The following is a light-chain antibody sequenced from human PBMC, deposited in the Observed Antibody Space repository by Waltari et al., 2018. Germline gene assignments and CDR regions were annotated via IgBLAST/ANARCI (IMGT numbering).Light chain of an antibody. CDR3: QQYNSYPYT. CDR2: KAS. J-gene: IGKJ2*01. V-gene: IGKV1-5*03. Sequence: DIQMTQSPSTLSAFVADSVTITCRASQITSTWLAWYQQKPGKAPKLLIYKASSLESGVPSRFSGSGSGTEFTLTISSLQPDDFATYYCQQYNSYPYTFGQGTKLEIK. CDR1: QITSTW.